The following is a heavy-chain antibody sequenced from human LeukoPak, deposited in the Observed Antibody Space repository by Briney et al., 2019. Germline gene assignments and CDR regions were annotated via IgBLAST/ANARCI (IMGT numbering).Heavy chain of an antibody. V-gene: IGHV3-43D*04. CDR1: GFTFDDYA. CDR3: AKDGDCSGGSCYYYYYYYMDV. Sequence: QPGGSLRLSCAASGFTFDDYAMHWVRQAPGKGLEWVSLISWDGGSTYYADSVKGRFTISRDNSKNSLYLQMNSLGAEDTALYYCAKDGDCSGGSCYYYYYYYMDVWGKGTTVTVSS. D-gene: IGHD2-15*01. CDR2: ISWDGGST. J-gene: IGHJ6*03.